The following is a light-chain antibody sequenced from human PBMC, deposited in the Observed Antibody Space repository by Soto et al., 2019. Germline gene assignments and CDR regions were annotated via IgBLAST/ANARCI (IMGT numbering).Light chain of an antibody. V-gene: IGLV1-44*01. CDR1: SSNIGRNP. CDR2: SND. Sequence: QTVVTQPPSASGTPGQRVTISCSGSSSNIGRNPVNWYQQVPGTAPTLLIYSNDQRPSGVPDRFSGSKSGTSASLAVNGLKSEDEADYYCAAWDDSLNGPLFGGGTKVTVL. CDR3: AAWDDSLNGPL. J-gene: IGLJ3*02.